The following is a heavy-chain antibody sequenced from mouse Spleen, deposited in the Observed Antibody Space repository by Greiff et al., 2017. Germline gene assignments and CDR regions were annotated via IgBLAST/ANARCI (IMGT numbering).Heavy chain of an antibody. V-gene: IGHV1-64*01. CDR1: GYTFTSYW. CDR2: IHPNSGST. J-gene: IGHJ3*01. CDR3: AREGTTDAFAY. D-gene: IGHD1-1*01. Sequence: VQLQQPGAELVKPGASVKLSCKASGYTFTSYWMHWVKQRPGQGLEWIGMIHPNSGSTNYNEKFKSKATLTVDKSSSTAYMQLSSLTSEDSAVYYCAREGTTDAFAYWGQGTLVTVSA.